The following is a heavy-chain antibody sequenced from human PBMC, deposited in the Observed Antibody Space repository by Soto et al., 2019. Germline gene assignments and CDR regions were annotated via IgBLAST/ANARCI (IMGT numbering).Heavy chain of an antibody. D-gene: IGHD6-19*01. CDR2: INPSGGST. Sequence: QVQLVQSGAEVKKPGASVKVSCKASGYTFTSYYIHWVRQAPGQGLEWMGIINPSGGSTSYAQKFQGRVTMTRDTSTSTVYMELSNLRSEDTAVYYCARGSVAGRRFDYWGQGTLVTVSS. J-gene: IGHJ4*02. CDR1: GYTFTSYY. V-gene: IGHV1-46*01. CDR3: ARGSVAGRRFDY.